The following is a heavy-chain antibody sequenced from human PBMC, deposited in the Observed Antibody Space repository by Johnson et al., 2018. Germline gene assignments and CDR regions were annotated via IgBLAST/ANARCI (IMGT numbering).Heavy chain of an antibody. CDR3: DV. Sequence: VQLVESGGGLVQPGGSLRPSCAASGFAFSSYVLHWVRRAPGKGPEWVSAIGTGGDTYYADSVMGRFTISRDNAKKSLYLQMNSLRAEDTYYFYMDVWVKGTTVTVSS. CDR1: GFAFSSYV. CDR2: IGTGGDT. V-gene: IGHV3-47*02. J-gene: IGHJ6*03.